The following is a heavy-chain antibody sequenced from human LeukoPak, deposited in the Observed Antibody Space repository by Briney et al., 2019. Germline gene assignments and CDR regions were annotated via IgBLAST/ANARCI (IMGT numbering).Heavy chain of an antibody. D-gene: IGHD3-10*01. Sequence: GASVKVSCKASGYTFTSYAMHWVRQAPGQRLEWMGWINVGNGNTKYSQKFQGRVTITRDTSASTAYMELSSLRSEDTAVYYCARDSYGSGSYYPYWGQGTLVTVSS. CDR3: ARDSYGSGSYYPY. CDR1: GYTFTSYA. V-gene: IGHV1-3*01. CDR2: INVGNGNT. J-gene: IGHJ4*02.